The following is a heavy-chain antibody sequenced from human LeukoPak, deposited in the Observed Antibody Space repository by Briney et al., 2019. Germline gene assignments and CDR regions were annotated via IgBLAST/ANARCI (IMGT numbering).Heavy chain of an antibody. CDR2: IYYSGST. J-gene: IGHJ4*02. Sequence: PSETLSLTCTVSGGSISSYYWSWIRQPPGKGLEWIGYIYYSGSTNYNPSLKSRVTISVDTSKNQFSLKLSSVTAADTAVYYCAKDLYSIAAAGINYWGQGTLVTVSS. CDR1: GGSISSYY. CDR3: AKDLYSIAAAGINY. D-gene: IGHD6-13*01. V-gene: IGHV4-59*01.